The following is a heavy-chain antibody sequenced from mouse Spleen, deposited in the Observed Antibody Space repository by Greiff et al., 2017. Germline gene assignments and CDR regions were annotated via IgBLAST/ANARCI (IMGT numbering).Heavy chain of an antibody. J-gene: IGHJ1*01. CDR3: ASHYYGSSYWYFDV. Sequence: VKVEESGPGLVAPSQSLSITCTVSGFSLTSYAISWVRQPPGKGLEWLGVIWTGGGTNYNSALKSRLSISKDNSKSQVFLKMNSLQTDDTARYYCASHYYGSSYWYFDVWGAGTTVTVSS. D-gene: IGHD1-1*01. V-gene: IGHV2-9-1*01. CDR2: IWTGGGT. CDR1: GFSLTSYA.